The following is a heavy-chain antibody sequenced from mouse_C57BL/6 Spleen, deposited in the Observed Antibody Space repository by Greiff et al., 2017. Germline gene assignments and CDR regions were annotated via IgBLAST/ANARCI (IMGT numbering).Heavy chain of an antibody. Sequence: VQVVESGPGLVAPSPSLSISCTVSGFSLTSYGVDWVRQSPGKGLEWLGVIWGVGSTNYNSALNSRLSNSKDNSKSHVFLKMNSLQTDDTAMYYCASDRGTGAMDDWGQGTSVTVSS. CDR1: GFSLTSYG. J-gene: IGHJ4*01. CDR2: IWGVGST. V-gene: IGHV2-6*01. D-gene: IGHD3-1*01. CDR3: ASDRGTGAMDD.